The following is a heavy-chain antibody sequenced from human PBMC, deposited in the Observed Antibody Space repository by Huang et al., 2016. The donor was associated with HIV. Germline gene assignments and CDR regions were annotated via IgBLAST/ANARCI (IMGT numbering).Heavy chain of an antibody. CDR2: ISNTGDTI. J-gene: IGHJ5*02. D-gene: IGHD2-15*01. CDR1: GFTFIDYY. V-gene: IGHV3-11*01. CDR3: ARGRYRLHP. Sequence: QVQLVESGGGLVKPDGSLRLSCAASGFTFIDYYMAWIRQAPGKGLEWISYISNTGDTIYYADSVRDRFTISRDNAKKSLSLQINSLRADDTAVYYCARGRYRLHPWGQGALVVVSS.